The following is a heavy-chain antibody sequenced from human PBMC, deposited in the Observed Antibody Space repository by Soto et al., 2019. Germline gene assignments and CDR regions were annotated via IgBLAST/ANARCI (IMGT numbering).Heavy chain of an antibody. V-gene: IGHV1-46*01. D-gene: IGHD3-3*01. Sequence: SVKVSCNPSAYTVTRYYMHLVRQAPGQGLEWRGIINPSGGSTSYAQKFQGRFTMTRDTSTSTVYMELRSLRSEDPAVYYCARGTRVLRFLEWSPGDYGMDVWGQGTTVTVSS. CDR2: INPSGGST. J-gene: IGHJ6*02. CDR3: ARGTRVLRFLEWSPGDYGMDV. CDR1: AYTVTRYY.